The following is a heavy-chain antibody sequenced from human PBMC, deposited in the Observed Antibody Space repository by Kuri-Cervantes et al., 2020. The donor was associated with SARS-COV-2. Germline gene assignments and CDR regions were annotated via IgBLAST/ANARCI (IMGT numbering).Heavy chain of an antibody. CDR2: MNPNSGNT. D-gene: IGHD3-3*01. Sequence: ASVKVSCKASGYTFTSYDINWVRQATGQGLEWMGWMNPNSGNTGYARKFQGRVTITRNTSISTACMELSSLRSEDTAVYYCARAHAYDFWSGYSHWYFDLWGRGTLVTVSS. CDR3: ARAHAYDFWSGYSHWYFDL. CDR1: GYTFTSYD. V-gene: IGHV1-8*03. J-gene: IGHJ2*01.